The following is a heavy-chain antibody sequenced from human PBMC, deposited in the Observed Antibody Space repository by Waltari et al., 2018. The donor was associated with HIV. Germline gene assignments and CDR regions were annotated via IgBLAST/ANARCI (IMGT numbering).Heavy chain of an antibody. CDR1: EFTFNNYA. D-gene: IGHD4-17*01. Sequence: EALLLESGGDVVQPGGSLRLSCVASEFTFNNYAMSWVRQAPGKGLEWVSSISGSGGTTYYADSGKGRFTVSRDNSKNTMYLQMNSLRAGDTAIYYCAKSYGDYLRRYFFDYWGQGTLVTVSS. J-gene: IGHJ4*02. CDR2: ISGSGGTT. CDR3: AKSYGDYLRRYFFDY. V-gene: IGHV3-23*01.